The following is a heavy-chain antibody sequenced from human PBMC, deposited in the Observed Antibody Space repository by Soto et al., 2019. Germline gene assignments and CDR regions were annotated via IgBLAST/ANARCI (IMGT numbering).Heavy chain of an antibody. D-gene: IGHD3-9*01. V-gene: IGHV1-18*04. J-gene: IGHJ6*02. CDR2: ISANSRNT. CDR3: ARGGGNDWDRYYYFALDV. CDR1: GYTFYTYG. Sequence: ASVKVSCKXSGYTFYTYGITWVRQAPGHGLEWMGWISANSRNTKYSQKFQGRVTMTADKSTTTAYLELRGLTPDDTAVYFCARGGGNDWDRYYYFALDVWGQGTTVTVSS.